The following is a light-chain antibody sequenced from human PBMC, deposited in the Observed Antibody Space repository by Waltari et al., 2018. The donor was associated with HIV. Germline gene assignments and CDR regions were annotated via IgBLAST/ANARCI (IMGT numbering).Light chain of an antibody. Sequence: IQMTQSPSSLSASVGDRVTITCRASQSISSYLNWYQQKPGKAPKLLISAASSLESGVPSRFSGSRSGTDFTLIISGLQPEDFATYYCQQTFDGPRTFGGGTKVEI. V-gene: IGKV1-39*01. CDR2: AAS. CDR3: QQTFDGPRT. CDR1: QSISSY. J-gene: IGKJ4*01.